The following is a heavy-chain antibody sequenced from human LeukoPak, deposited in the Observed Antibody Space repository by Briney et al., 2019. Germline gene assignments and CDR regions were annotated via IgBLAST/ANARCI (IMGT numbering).Heavy chain of an antibody. Sequence: PGGSLRLSCAASGFTFSSYAMSWVRQAPGKGLEWVAVISYDGSNKYYADSVKGRFTISRDNSKNTLYLQMNSLRAEDTAVYYCAKLYYDSSGYPDDYWGQGTLVTVSS. J-gene: IGHJ4*02. V-gene: IGHV3-30*18. CDR1: GFTFSSYA. CDR2: ISYDGSNK. D-gene: IGHD3-22*01. CDR3: AKLYYDSSGYPDDY.